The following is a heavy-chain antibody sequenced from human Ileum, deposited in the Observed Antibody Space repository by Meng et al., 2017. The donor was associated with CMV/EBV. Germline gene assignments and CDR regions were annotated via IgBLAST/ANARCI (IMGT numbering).Heavy chain of an antibody. CDR3: ARDYYDSSGYQDD. D-gene: IGHD3-22*01. CDR1: GFTFSSYS. CDR2: IKQDGSEK. J-gene: IGHJ4*02. V-gene: IGHV3-7*01. Sequence: GESLKISCAASGFTFSSYSMSWVRQAPGKGLEWVANIKQDGSEKYYVDSVKGRFTISRDNAKNSLYLQMNSLRAEDTAVYYCARDYYDSSGYQDDWGQGTLVTVSS.